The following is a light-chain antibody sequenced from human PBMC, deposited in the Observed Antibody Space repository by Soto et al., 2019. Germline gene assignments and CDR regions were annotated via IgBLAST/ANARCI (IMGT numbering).Light chain of an antibody. V-gene: IGLV2-14*03. CDR1: SFKN. CDR2: DVS. Sequence: QSALTQPASVSGSPGQSSTLSCTGTSFKNVSWYQQHPGQAPTLLIYDVSYRPPGISHRFSGSESAYTASLTISGLQAQDEADYYCSAYSFSTSLYVFVTGTEVTVL. J-gene: IGLJ1*01. CDR3: SAYSFSTSLYV.